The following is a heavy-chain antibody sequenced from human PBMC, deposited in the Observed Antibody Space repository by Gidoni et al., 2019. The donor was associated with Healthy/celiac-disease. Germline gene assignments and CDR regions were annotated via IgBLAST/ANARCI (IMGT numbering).Heavy chain of an antibody. J-gene: IGHJ4*02. V-gene: IGHV3-30*03. CDR2: IACDGSNK. Sequence: QVQLVESGGGVVQPGRSLRLSCAASGFTFSSYGMHWVRQAPGKGLEWVAGIACDGSNKYYADSVTVRFTISRDNSKNTLYLQLNSLSAEATAVYYCASTPSSSGWHYWGQGTLVTVSS. CDR1: GFTFSSYG. D-gene: IGHD6-19*01. CDR3: ASTPSSSGWHY.